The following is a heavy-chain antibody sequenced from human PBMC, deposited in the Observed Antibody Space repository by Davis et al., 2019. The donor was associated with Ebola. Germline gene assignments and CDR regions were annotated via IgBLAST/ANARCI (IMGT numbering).Heavy chain of an antibody. Sequence: SVKVSCKVSGGTFSSFAVSWMRQAPGRGLEWMGGIIPIFRSPNYAQKFLDRVTITADDSTKTVYMEMRGLRPEDTAVYFCPRGRTGFYFDSSDSPSWFDPWGQGTLVIVSS. CDR3: PRGRTGFYFDSSDSPSWFDP. CDR1: GGTFSSFA. D-gene: IGHD3-22*01. J-gene: IGHJ5*02. CDR2: IIPIFRSP. V-gene: IGHV1-69*13.